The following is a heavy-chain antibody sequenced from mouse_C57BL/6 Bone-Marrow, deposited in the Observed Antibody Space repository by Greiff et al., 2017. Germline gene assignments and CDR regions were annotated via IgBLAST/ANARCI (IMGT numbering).Heavy chain of an antibody. D-gene: IGHD2-5*01. CDR2: IYPGSGST. J-gene: IGHJ1*03. Sequence: QVQLQQSGAELVKPGASVKLSCKASGYTFTSYWITWVKQRPGQGLEWIGDIYPGSGSTNYNEKFKSKTTLTVDTSSSTAYMQLSSLTSADSAGYNCARTYKSNYWYFDVWGTGTTVTVSA. V-gene: IGHV1-55*01. CDR1: GYTFTSYW. CDR3: ARTYKSNYWYFDV.